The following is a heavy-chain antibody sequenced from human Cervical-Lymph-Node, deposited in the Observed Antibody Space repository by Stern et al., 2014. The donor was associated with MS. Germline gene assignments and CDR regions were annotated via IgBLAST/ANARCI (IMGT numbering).Heavy chain of an antibody. CDR1: KYNFNTHW. D-gene: IGHD1-14*01. CDR2: IYPGNSDS. J-gene: IGHJ5*02. Sequence: EVQLVQSGAEVKKPGESLKISCKGSKYNFNTHWIAGVRQMPGKGLEWLGNIYPGNSDSRYNPSLQGQVSISADKSITTAYLHFSSLKASDSAMYFCARHGGPNWNHEAHNWFDPWGQGTLVTVSS. V-gene: IGHV5-51*03. CDR3: ARHGGPNWNHEAHNWFDP.